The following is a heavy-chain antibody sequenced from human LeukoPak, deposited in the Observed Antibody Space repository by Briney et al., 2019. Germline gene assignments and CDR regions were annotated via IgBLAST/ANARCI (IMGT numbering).Heavy chain of an antibody. CDR2: ISGSGGST. D-gene: IGHD2-2*01. CDR1: GFTFSSYA. J-gene: IGHJ4*02. CDR3: ARDEYLWVVIQLGLFDY. V-gene: IGHV3-23*01. Sequence: QTGGSLRLSCAASGFTFSSYAMSWVRQAPGKGLEWVSAISGSGGSTYYADSVKGRFTISRDNSKNTLYLQMNSLRAEDTAVYYCARDEYLWVVIQLGLFDYWGQGTLVTVSS.